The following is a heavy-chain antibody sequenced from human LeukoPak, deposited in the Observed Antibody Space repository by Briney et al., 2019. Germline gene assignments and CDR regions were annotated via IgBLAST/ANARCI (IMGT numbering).Heavy chain of an antibody. CDR1: GFTFSDYY. Sequence: PGGSLRLSCAASGFTFSDYYMSWIRQAPGKGLEWVSYISSSGSTIYYADSVKGRFTISRDNAKNSLYLQMNSLRAEDTAVYYCAKGGSSGYYYANPFDYWGQGTLVTVSS. J-gene: IGHJ4*02. V-gene: IGHV3-11*01. D-gene: IGHD3-22*01. CDR3: AKGGSSGYYYANPFDY. CDR2: ISSSGSTI.